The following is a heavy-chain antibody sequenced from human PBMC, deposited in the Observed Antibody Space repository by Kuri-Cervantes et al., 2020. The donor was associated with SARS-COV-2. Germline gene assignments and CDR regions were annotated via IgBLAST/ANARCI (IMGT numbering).Heavy chain of an antibody. Sequence: ASVKVSCKASGYTFTGYYMRWVRQAPGQGLEWMGWINPNSGGTNYAQKFQGRVTMTRDTSISTAYMELSRLRSDDTAVYYCALMAGYYYYYYMDVWGKGTTVTVSS. CDR2: INPNSGGT. V-gene: IGHV1-2*02. CDR3: ALMAGYYYYYYMDV. D-gene: IGHD5-24*01. CDR1: GYTFTGYY. J-gene: IGHJ6*03.